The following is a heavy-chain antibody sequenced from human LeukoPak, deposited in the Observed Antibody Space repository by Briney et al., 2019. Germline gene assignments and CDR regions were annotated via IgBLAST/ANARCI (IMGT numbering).Heavy chain of an antibody. CDR2: ISYDGRNK. J-gene: IGHJ4*02. CDR3: ARDYCSSTSCLFDY. D-gene: IGHD2-2*01. Sequence: PGKSLRLSCAASGFTFNNYGMHWVRQAPGKGLEWVAVISYDGRNKHYPDSVKGRFTISRDISTDTLWLQMDSLRTEDTAVYYCARDYCSSTSCLFDYWGQGTLVTVSS. CDR1: GFTFNNYG. V-gene: IGHV3-30*03.